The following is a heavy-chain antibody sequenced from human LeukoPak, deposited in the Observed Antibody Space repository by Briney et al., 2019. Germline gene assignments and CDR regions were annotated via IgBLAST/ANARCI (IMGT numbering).Heavy chain of an antibody. CDR1: GFTFSSYS. CDR3: AKDQTPYY. CDR2: ISTSSSYI. Sequence: SGGSLRLSCAASGFTFSSYSMNWVRQAPGKGLEWVSSISTSSSYIYYADSVKGRFTISRANAKKSLYLQMNSLRAEDTAVYYCAKDQTPYYWGQGTLVTVSS. V-gene: IGHV3-21*04. J-gene: IGHJ4*02.